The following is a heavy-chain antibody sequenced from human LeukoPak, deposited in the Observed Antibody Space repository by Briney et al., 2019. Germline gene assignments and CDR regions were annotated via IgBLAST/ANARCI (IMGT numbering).Heavy chain of an antibody. CDR1: GFSFSNYW. D-gene: IGHD2-15*01. J-gene: IGHJ4*02. CDR2: IKEDGSEK. V-gene: IGHV3-7*01. Sequence: GGSLRLSCAASGFSFSNYWMSWVRQAPGKGLEWVANIKEDGSEKNYVDSVKGRFTISRDNAKNSLDLQMNSLRVEDTAVYYCACLGHCSGGGWGLGTLVTVSS. CDR3: ACLGHCSGGG.